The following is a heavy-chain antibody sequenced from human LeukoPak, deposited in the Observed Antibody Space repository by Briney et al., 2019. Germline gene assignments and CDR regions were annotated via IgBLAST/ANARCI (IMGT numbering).Heavy chain of an antibody. D-gene: IGHD2-15*01. J-gene: IGHJ5*02. CDR1: GFTFSNYW. V-gene: IGHV3-7*05. CDR2: IKQDGSDK. CDR3: ARPLACNSVSCSDH. Sequence: PGGSLRLSCAASGFTFSNYWMSWVRQSPGKGLEWVANIKQDGSDKYYVDSVKGRFTVSRDNAKNSLNLQMKSLRAEDTAVYYCARPLACNSVSCSDHWGQGTLVTVSS.